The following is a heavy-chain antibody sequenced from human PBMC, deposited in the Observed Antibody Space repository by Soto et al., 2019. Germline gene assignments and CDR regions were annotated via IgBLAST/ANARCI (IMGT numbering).Heavy chain of an antibody. J-gene: IGHJ4*02. Sequence: QVQLVQSGAEVKKPGASVTVSCKASGYTFTSYAMHWVRQAPGQRLEWMGWINAGNGNTKYSQKFQGRVTITRDTSASTAYMELSSLRSEDTAVYYCARSDGPLGDYWGQGTLVIVSS. CDR1: GYTFTSYA. CDR3: ARSDGPLGDY. D-gene: IGHD4-17*01. V-gene: IGHV1-3*01. CDR2: INAGNGNT.